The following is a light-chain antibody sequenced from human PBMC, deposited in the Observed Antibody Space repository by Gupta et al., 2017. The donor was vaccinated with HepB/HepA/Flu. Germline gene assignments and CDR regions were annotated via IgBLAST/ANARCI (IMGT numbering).Light chain of an antibody. CDR3: SSFVGNKTGV. CDR1: TNDVGKYML. CDR2: EVF. Sequence: QSALSQPASVSGSPGQSITISCAGTTNDVGKYMLVSWFQQHPDKAPKLLIFEVFKRPSGVSSRFSASESGNIASLTISTLQPEDEAYYFCSSFVGNKTGVFGGGTKLTVL. J-gene: IGLJ3*02. V-gene: IGLV2-23*02.